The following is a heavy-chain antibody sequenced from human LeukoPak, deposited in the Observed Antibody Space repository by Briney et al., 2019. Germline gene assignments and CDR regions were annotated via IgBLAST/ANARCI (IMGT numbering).Heavy chain of an antibody. CDR2: ISSSSSYI. CDR1: GFTLSSYS. Sequence: GGSLRLSCAGSGFTLSSYSMDWDRQAPGKGLEWVSSISSSSSYIYYADSVKGRFTISRDNAKKSLYLQMNSLRAEDTAVYYCARRGSGYTEPIDYWGQGTLVTVSS. CDR3: ARRGSGYTEPIDY. D-gene: IGHD5-12*01. J-gene: IGHJ4*02. V-gene: IGHV3-21*01.